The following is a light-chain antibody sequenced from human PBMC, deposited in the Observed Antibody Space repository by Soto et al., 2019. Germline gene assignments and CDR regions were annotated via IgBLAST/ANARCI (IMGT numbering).Light chain of an antibody. CDR1: ESVTSSC. J-gene: IGKJ3*01. V-gene: IGKV3-20*01. CDR3: QQCGGSPLFS. CDR2: TTS. Sequence: EIVLTQSPDTLSLSPGERATLSCTASESVTSSCLAWYQRKPGQAPRLLIHTTSTRATDIPDRFSGSGSGTDFTLNISRLEPKDFAVYYCQQCGGSPLFSFGPGTRVDI.